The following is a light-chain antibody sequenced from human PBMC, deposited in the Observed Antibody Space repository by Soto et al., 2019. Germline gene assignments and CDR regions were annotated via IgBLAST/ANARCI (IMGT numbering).Light chain of an antibody. V-gene: IGLV1-40*01. Sequence: QSVLTQPPSVSGAPGQRVTISCTGSSSNIGAGYDVHWYQQLPGTAPKLLIYGNSNRPSGVPDRFSGSKSGTSASLAITGLQAEDEADYYCQSYDSSLGEDFGTGTKLTVL. CDR2: GNS. CDR3: QSYDSSLGED. CDR1: SSNIGAGYD. J-gene: IGLJ1*01.